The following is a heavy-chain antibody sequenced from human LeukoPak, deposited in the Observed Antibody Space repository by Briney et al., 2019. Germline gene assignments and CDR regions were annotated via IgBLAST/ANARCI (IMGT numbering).Heavy chain of an antibody. CDR1: GGTFSSYA. CDR2: IIPLFRTA. CDR3: ARVLLWFGELSHFDY. D-gene: IGHD3-10*01. Sequence: SVKVSCKASGGTFSSYAISWVRQAPGQGLEWMGGIIPLFRTANYAQKFQGRVTITADESTSTAYMELSSLRSEDTAVYYCARVLLWFGELSHFDYWGQGTLVTVSS. V-gene: IGHV1-69*13. J-gene: IGHJ4*02.